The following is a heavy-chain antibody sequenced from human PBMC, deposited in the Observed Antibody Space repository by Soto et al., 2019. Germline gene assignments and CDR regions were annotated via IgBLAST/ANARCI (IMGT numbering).Heavy chain of an antibody. D-gene: IGHD3-10*01. CDR2: ISGSGGST. Sequence: PGGSLRLSCAASGFTFDDYAMSWVRQAPGKGLEWVSAISGSGGSTYYADSVKGRFTISRDNSKNTLYLQMNSLRAEDTAVYYCATMVRGVIIGPFDYWGQGTLVTVSS. CDR1: GFTFDDYA. V-gene: IGHV3-23*01. CDR3: ATMVRGVIIGPFDY. J-gene: IGHJ4*02.